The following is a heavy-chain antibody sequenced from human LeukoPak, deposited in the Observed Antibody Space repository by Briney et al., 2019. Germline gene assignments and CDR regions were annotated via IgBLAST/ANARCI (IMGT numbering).Heavy chain of an antibody. D-gene: IGHD6-13*01. V-gene: IGHV1-69*04. J-gene: IGHJ4*02. CDR3: ARAQGIAAAPSS. CDR2: IIPILGIA. CDR1: GGTFSSYA. Sequence: GASVKVSCKASGGTFSSYAISWVRQAPGQGLEWMGRIIPILGIANYAQKFQGRVTITADKSTSTAYMELSSLRSEDTAVYYCARAQGIAAAPSSWGQGTLVTVSS.